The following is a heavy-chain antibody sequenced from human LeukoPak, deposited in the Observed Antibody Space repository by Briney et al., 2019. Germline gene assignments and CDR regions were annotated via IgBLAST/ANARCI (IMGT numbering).Heavy chain of an antibody. J-gene: IGHJ6*03. CDR3: AREHNDFWSGYPNYYMDV. CDR1: GYTFTSYY. D-gene: IGHD3-3*01. CDR2: INPSGGST. V-gene: IGHV1-46*01. Sequence: ASVKVSCKASGYTFTSYYMHWVRQAPGQGLEWMGIINPSGGSTSYAQKFQGRVTITADKSTSTAYMELSSLRSEDTAVYYCAREHNDFWSGYPNYYMDVWGKGTTVTVSS.